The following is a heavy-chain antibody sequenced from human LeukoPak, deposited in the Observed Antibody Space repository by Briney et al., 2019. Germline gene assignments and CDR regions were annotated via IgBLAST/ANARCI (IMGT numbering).Heavy chain of an antibody. J-gene: IGHJ4*02. Sequence: GGSLRLSCVASGFTFNIYVMSWVRQAPGKGLEWVSGISGSGSTYYADSVRGRLTISRDNSKNTLYLQMNSLRAEDTAVYYCVEGDDYSDFDYWGQGTLVTVSS. CDR1: GFTFNIYV. CDR3: VEGDDYSDFDY. CDR2: ISGSGST. D-gene: IGHD4-11*01. V-gene: IGHV3-23*01.